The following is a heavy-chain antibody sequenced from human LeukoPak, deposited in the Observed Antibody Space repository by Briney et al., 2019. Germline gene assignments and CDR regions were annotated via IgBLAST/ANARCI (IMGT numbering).Heavy chain of an antibody. J-gene: IGHJ3*02. CDR2: IIPIFGTA. D-gene: IGHD3-22*01. Sequence: SVKVSCKASGGAFSSYAISWVRQAPGQGLEWMGGIIPIFGTANYAQKFQGRVTITTDESTSTAYMELSSLRSEDTAVYYCARKERGYYDSSGPDEAFDIWGQWTMVTVSS. V-gene: IGHV1-69*05. CDR1: GGAFSSYA. CDR3: ARKERGYYDSSGPDEAFDI.